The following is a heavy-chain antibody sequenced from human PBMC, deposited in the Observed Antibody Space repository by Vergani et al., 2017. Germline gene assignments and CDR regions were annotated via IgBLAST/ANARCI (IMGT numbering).Heavy chain of an antibody. D-gene: IGHD2-2*01. Sequence: VLLVESGGGLVQPGRSLRLSCAASRFTFSSYAMHWVRQAPGKGLEWVAVTSYDGSNKYYADSVKGRFTISRDNSKNTLYLQMNSLRAEDTAVYYCARANLNAEYQLLSFFDYWGQGTLVTVSS. V-gene: IGHV3-30-3*01. CDR1: RFTFSSYA. J-gene: IGHJ4*02. CDR2: TSYDGSNK. CDR3: ARANLNAEYQLLSFFDY.